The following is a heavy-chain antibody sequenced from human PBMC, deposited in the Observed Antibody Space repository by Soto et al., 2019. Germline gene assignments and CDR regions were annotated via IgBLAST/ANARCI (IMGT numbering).Heavy chain of an antibody. J-gene: IGHJ6*02. V-gene: IGHV3-23*01. CDR2: ISGSGGST. CDR1: GFTFSSYA. Sequence: GGSLRLSCAASGFTFSSYAMSWVRQAPGKGLEWVSAISGSGGSTYYADSVKGRFTISRDNSKNTLYLQMNSLRAEDTAVYYCAKGGTGTTSWLRGYYYGMDVWGQGTTVTVSS. CDR3: AKGGTGTTSWLRGYYYGMDV. D-gene: IGHD1-7*01.